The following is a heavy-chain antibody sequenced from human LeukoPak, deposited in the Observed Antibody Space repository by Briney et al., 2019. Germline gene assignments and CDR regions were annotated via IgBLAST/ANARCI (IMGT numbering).Heavy chain of an antibody. V-gene: IGHV1-18*01. CDR3: ARDRVGAIFDY. J-gene: IGHJ4*02. D-gene: IGHD1-26*01. Sequence: SVKVSCKASGYTFTSYGISWVRQAPGQGLERMGWISAYNGNTNYAQKLQGRVTMTTDTSKSTAYMELRSVRSDETAVYCCARDRVGAIFDYWGEGTLVGVS. CDR2: ISAYNGNT. CDR1: GYTFTSYG.